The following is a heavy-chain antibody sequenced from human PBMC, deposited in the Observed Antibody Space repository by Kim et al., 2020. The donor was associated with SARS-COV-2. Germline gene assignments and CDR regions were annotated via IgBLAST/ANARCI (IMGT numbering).Heavy chain of an antibody. CDR3: AREVVVAAEGAWFDP. Sequence: GGSLRLSCAASGFTVSSNYMSWVRQAPGKGLEWVSVIYSGGSTYYADSVKGRFTISRDNSKNTLYLQMNSLRAEDTAVYYCAREVVVAAEGAWFDPWGQGTLVTVSS. CDR1: GFTVSSNY. D-gene: IGHD2-15*01. CDR2: IYSGGST. V-gene: IGHV3-53*01. J-gene: IGHJ5*02.